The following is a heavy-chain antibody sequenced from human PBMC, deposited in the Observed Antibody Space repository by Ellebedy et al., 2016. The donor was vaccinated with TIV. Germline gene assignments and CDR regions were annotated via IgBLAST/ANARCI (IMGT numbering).Heavy chain of an antibody. CDR2: IKSKTFDGAT. J-gene: IGHJ4*02. CDR3: TTDDFGSGRGGWGDY. D-gene: IGHD3-10*01. CDR1: GFTFSNVW. V-gene: IGHV3-15*07. Sequence: GESLKISCAASGFTFSNVWMNWVRRAPGKGLEWVGRIKSKTFDGATEYAAPVKGRFTISRDDSKNTLYLQMDRLNTEETAVYYCTTDDFGSGRGGWGDYWGQGTLVTVSS.